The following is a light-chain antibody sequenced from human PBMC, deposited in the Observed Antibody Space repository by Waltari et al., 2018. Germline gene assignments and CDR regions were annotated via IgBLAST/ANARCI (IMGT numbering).Light chain of an antibody. CDR2: EVS. Sequence: QSALTQPPSASGSPGQSVTISCTGTSSDVGGYNFVSWYQHHPGKAPRLIIYEVSERPAGAPERSSGSKSGNTASLTVSGLQAEDEADYSCSSYVANNNPVFGGGTKLTVL. V-gene: IGLV2-8*01. CDR3: SSYVANNNPV. J-gene: IGLJ2*01. CDR1: SSDVGGYNF.